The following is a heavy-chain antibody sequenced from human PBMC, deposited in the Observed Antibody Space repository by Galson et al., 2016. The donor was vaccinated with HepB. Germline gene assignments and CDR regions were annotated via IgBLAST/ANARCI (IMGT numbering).Heavy chain of an antibody. V-gene: IGHV3-53*01. CDR3: AREFRSPAGILEWLLYGAFDI. CDR1: GLSVSNNY. D-gene: IGHD3-3*01. J-gene: IGHJ3*02. CDR2: IYSGGDT. Sequence: SLRLSCAASGLSVSNNYMSWVRQAPGKGLEWVSVIYSGGDTYYADSVKGRFTITRDNSKNTVYLQMNSLIVDDTATYYCAREFRSPAGILEWLLYGAFDIWGQGTMVTVSS.